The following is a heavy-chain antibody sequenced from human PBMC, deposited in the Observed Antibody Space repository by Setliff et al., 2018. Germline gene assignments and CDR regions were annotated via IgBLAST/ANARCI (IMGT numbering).Heavy chain of an antibody. Sequence: ASVQVSCKASGYTFTGYYMHWVRQAPGQGLEWMGWINPNSGGTNYAQKFQGWVTMTRDTPISTAYMELSRLRSDDTAVYYCARGRDFWSGYLVYWGQGTLVTVSS. J-gene: IGHJ4*02. CDR1: GYTFTGYY. CDR2: INPNSGGT. V-gene: IGHV1-2*04. D-gene: IGHD3-3*01. CDR3: ARGRDFWSGYLVY.